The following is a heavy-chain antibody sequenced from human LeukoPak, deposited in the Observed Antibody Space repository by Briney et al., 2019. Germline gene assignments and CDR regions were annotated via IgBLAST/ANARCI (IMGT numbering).Heavy chain of an antibody. CDR1: GFTFSNAW. Sequence: PGGSLRLFCAASGFTFSNAWMSWVRQAPGKGLEWVGRIKTKTDGETTDYAAPEKGRFTISRDDSKNTLYLQMNSLKTEDTAVYYCTTATLGYCINGVCERFDPWGQGTLVTVSS. V-gene: IGHV3-15*01. CDR3: TTATLGYCINGVCERFDP. CDR2: IKTKTDGETT. J-gene: IGHJ5*02. D-gene: IGHD2-8*01.